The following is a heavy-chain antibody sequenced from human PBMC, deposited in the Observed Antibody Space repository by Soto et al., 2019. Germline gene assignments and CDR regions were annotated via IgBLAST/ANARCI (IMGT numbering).Heavy chain of an antibody. CDR2: ISAYNGNT. CDR3: ARDRNPVYYYDSSGYPSGNY. Sequence: QVQLVQSGAEVKKPGASVKVSCKASGYTFTSYGISWVRQAPGQGLEWMGWISAYNGNTNYAQKLQRRVTMTTDTSTSTAYMELRSLRSDDTAVYYCARDRNPVYYYDSSGYPSGNYWGPGTLVTVSS. V-gene: IGHV1-18*04. CDR1: GYTFTSYG. J-gene: IGHJ4*02. D-gene: IGHD3-22*01.